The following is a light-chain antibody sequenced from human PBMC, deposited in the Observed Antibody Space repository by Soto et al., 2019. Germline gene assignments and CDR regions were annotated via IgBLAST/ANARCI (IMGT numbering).Light chain of an antibody. Sequence: GDRVTITCRASQSISSWLAWYQQKPGKAPKLLIYKASTLESGVPSRFSGSGSGTDFTLTIDSLHPDDFATYYCQQYNNYPYTFGQGTTLETK. V-gene: IGKV1-5*03. CDR3: QQYNNYPYT. CDR1: QSISSW. J-gene: IGKJ2*01. CDR2: KAS.